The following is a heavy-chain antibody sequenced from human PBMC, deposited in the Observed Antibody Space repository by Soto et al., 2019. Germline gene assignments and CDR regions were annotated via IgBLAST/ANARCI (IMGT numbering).Heavy chain of an antibody. CDR3: ARDRGYEIRFQPYYFDY. Sequence: QVQLVQSGAEVKKPGASVKVSCKASGYTFTSYYMHWVRQAPGQGLEWMGIINPSGGSTSYAQKFQGRVTMTRDTSTSTVYMELSSLRSEDTAVYYCARDRGYEIRFQPYYFDYWGQGTLVTGSS. CDR1: GYTFTSYY. D-gene: IGHD5-12*01. J-gene: IGHJ4*02. CDR2: INPSGGST. V-gene: IGHV1-46*01.